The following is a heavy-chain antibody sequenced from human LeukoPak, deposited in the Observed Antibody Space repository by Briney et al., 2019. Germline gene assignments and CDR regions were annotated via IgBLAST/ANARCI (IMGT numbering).Heavy chain of an antibody. J-gene: IGHJ4*02. V-gene: IGHV3-30*02. CDR2: IRYDGNNQ. D-gene: IGHD5-18*01. Sequence: GGSLRLSCAASGFTFSSNGMHWVRQAPGKGLEWVAFIRYDGNNQYYADSVKGRFTIYRDNSKNTLYLQMNSRRAEDTAVYYGTKEEQQLWFFDYGGQGTLSTVSS. CDR1: GFTFSSNG. CDR3: TKEEQQLWFFDY.